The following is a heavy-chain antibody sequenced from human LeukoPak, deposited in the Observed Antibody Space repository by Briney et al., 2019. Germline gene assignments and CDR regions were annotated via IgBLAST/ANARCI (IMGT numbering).Heavy chain of an antibody. CDR2: IYYSGST. Sequence: SETLSLTCAVSGGSISSSSYYWGWIRQPPGKGLEWSGSIYYSGSTYYNPSLKSRGTISVDTSKHQFSLMLSSVTAADTAVYYCARSMVRGVTTTDYWGQGTLVTVSS. CDR3: ARSMVRGVTTTDY. CDR1: GGSISSSSYY. J-gene: IGHJ4*02. D-gene: IGHD3-10*01. V-gene: IGHV4-39*01.